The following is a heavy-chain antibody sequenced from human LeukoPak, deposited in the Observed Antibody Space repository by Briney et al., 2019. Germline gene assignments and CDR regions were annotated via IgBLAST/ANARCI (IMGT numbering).Heavy chain of an antibody. CDR1: GFAFNNDA. D-gene: IGHD5-18*01. V-gene: IGHV3-23*01. CDR3: ARQPYFYYYLDV. CDR2: IVGDSTIE. Sequence: GGSLRLSCAASGFAFNNDAMTWVRQAPGKGLEWVSTIVGDSTIEYYAYSVKGRFSISSDNSKTMLFLHMNSLRAEDTAIYYCARQPYFYYYLDVWGKGTTVTVSS. J-gene: IGHJ6*03.